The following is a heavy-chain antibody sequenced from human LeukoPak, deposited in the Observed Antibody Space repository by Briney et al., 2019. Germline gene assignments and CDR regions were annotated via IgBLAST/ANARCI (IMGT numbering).Heavy chain of an antibody. D-gene: IGHD2-21*02. V-gene: IGHV4-59*08. CDR2: IYYKGIT. CDR3: ARLVAVTGTVDWFDP. Sequence: SETLSLTCVVSGGSISGYHWSWIRQVPGKGLEWFGYIYYKGITNYNPSLKSRVTISLDTSKSQFSLKLSSVIAADTAVYYCARLVAVTGTVDWFDPWGQGTVVTVSS. J-gene: IGHJ5*02. CDR1: GGSISGYH.